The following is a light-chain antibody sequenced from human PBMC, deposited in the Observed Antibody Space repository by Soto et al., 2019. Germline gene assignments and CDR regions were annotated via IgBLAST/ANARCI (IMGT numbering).Light chain of an antibody. CDR3: AAWDDSLSGYV. CDR2: SNN. V-gene: IGLV1-47*02. CDR1: SSNIGSNY. Sequence: QSVLTQPPSASGTPGQRVTISCSGSSSNIGSNYVSWYQHLPGTAPKLLIYSNNQRPSGVPDRFSGSKSGTSASLAISGLRSEDEADYYCAAWDDSLSGYVFGTGTKVTVL. J-gene: IGLJ1*01.